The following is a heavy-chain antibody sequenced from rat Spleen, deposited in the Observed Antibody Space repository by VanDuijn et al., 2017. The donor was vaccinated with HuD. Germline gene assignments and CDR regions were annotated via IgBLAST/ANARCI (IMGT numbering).Heavy chain of an antibody. Sequence: EVQLVESGGGLVQPGRSLKLSCAASGFTFSNYGMAWVRQAPTKGLEWVASITNSGGSTYYRDSVKGRFTISRDNAKSTLYLQMDSLRSEDTATYYCTTGGFDYGGQGVMVTVSS. CDR2: ITNSGGST. V-gene: IGHV5-27*01. CDR1: GFTFSNYG. CDR3: TTGGFDY. J-gene: IGHJ2*01.